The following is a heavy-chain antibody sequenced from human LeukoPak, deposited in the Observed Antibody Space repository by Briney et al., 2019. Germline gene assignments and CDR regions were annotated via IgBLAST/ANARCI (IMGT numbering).Heavy chain of an antibody. CDR2: IIPIFGTA. J-gene: IGHJ4*02. Sequence: SVKVSCKASGYTFTSYGISWVRQAPGQGLEWMGGIIPIFGTANYAQKFQGRVTITADESTSTAYMELSSLRSEDTAVYYCARDLRLGSLNYYDSSGPFDYWGQGTLVTVSS. D-gene: IGHD3-22*01. V-gene: IGHV1-69*13. CDR3: ARDLRLGSLNYYDSSGPFDY. CDR1: GYTFTSYG.